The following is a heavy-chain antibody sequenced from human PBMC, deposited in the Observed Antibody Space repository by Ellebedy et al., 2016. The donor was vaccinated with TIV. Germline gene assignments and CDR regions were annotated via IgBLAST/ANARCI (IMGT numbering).Heavy chain of an antibody. Sequence: PGGSLRLSCEASGFTFSNYWRSWVRQAPGKGLGWVAKINEGGTATYYGDSGEGRFIISRDNTNKTLYLQMNGLRAEDTAVYYCAKGRGGGSDTSAPRYYFDYWGLGTLVTVSS. CDR1: GFTFSNYW. D-gene: IGHD3-22*01. CDR2: INEGGTAT. CDR3: AKGRGGGSDTSAPRYYFDY. V-gene: IGHV3-7*03. J-gene: IGHJ4*02.